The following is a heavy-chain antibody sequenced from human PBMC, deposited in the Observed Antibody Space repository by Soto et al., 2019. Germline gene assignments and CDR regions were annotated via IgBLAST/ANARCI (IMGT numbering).Heavy chain of an antibody. CDR3: ARGDQLLLFYYGMDV. J-gene: IGHJ6*02. Sequence: GGSLRLSCAASGFTFSSYAMHWVRQAPGKGLEWVAVISYDGSNKYYADSVKGRFTISRDNSKNTLYLQMNSLRAEDTAVYYCARGDQLLLFYYGMDVWGQGTTVTVSS. D-gene: IGHD2-2*01. V-gene: IGHV3-30-3*01. CDR1: GFTFSSYA. CDR2: ISYDGSNK.